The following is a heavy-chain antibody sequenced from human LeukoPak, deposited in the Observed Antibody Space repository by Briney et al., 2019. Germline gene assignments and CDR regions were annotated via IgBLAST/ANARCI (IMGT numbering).Heavy chain of an antibody. CDR2: IYTSGST. CDR3: ARVPARRVVTTPTYFDS. J-gene: IGHJ4*02. CDR1: GGSISSGSYY. D-gene: IGHD2-21*02. Sequence: SETLSLTCTVSGGSISSGSYYWSWIRQPAGKGLEWIGRIYTSGSTNYNPSLKSRVTISVDTSKNQFSLKLTSVTAADTAVYYCARVPARRVVTTPTYFDSWGQGTLVTVSS. V-gene: IGHV4-61*02.